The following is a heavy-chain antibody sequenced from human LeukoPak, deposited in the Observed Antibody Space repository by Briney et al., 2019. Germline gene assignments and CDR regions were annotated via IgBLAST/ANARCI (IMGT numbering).Heavy chain of an antibody. D-gene: IGHD3-22*01. J-gene: IGHJ4*02. CDR1: GGSISSYY. CDR2: IYYSGST. V-gene: IGHV4-59*01. Sequence: SETLSLTCTVSGGSISSYYWSWIRQPPGKGLEWIGYIYYSGSTNYNPSLKSRVTISVDTSKNQFSLKLSSVTAADTAVYYCARDSIPYYYDSSGYYFDYWGQGTLVTVSS. CDR3: ARDSIPYYYDSSGYYFDY.